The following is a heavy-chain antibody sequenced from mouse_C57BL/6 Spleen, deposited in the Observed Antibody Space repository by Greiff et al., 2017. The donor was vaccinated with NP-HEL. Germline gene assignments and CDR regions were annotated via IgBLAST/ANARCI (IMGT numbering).Heavy chain of an antibody. J-gene: IGHJ1*03. CDR2: IYPRSGNT. CDR1: GYTFTSYG. Sequence: QVQLKESGAELARPGASVKLSCKASGYTFTSYGISWVKQRTGQGLEWIGEIYPRSGNTYYNEKFKGKATLTADKSSSTAYMELRSLTSEDSAVYFCARNGGGSSPYWYFDVWGTGTTVTVSS. V-gene: IGHV1-81*01. D-gene: IGHD1-1*01. CDR3: ARNGGGSSPYWYFDV.